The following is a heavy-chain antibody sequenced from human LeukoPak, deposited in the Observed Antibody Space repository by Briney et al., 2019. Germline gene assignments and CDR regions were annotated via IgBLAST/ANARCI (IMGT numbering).Heavy chain of an antibody. J-gene: IGHJ6*02. CDR3: ARESELRYFDWLVYYYYGMDV. CDR1: GYTFTGYY. V-gene: IGHV1-2*06. D-gene: IGHD3-9*01. CDR2: INPNSGGT. Sequence: SVKVSCKASGYTFTGYYMHWVRQAPGQGLEWMGRINPNSGGTNYAQKFQGRVTMTRDTSISTAYMELSRLRSDDTAVYYCARESELRYFDWLVYYYYGMDVWGQGTTVTVSS.